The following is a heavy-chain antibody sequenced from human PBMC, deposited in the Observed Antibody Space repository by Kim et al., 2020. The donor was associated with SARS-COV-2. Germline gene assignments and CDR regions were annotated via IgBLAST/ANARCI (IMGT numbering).Heavy chain of an antibody. V-gene: IGHV4-34*01. CDR2: IYHSGST. CDR3: AREVVAARPVGRYYYYYGMDV. Sequence: SETLSLTCAVYGGSFSGYYWNWIRQPPGKGLEWIGEIYHSGSTNYNPTLKIRVTISVDTSTNQFSLQLSPVTAADTAVYYCAREVVAARPVGRYYYYYGMDVWGQGTTVTVSS. J-gene: IGHJ6*02. CDR1: GGSFSGYY. D-gene: IGHD6-6*01.